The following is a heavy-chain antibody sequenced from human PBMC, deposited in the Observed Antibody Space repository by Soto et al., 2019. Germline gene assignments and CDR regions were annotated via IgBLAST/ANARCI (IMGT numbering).Heavy chain of an antibody. CDR1: GYTFTNYY. CDR2: LRPRTGDT. J-gene: IGHJ4*02. CDR3: AREPNESFQFDF. V-gene: IGHV1-46*01. Sequence: ASVKVSCKASGYTFTNYYIHWFRQAPGQGLEWLGILRPRTGDTAYAQRFQGIVTMPTDTSTGTVYLELATQKSDDTAVYYCAREPNESFQFDFGGRGTEVTV.